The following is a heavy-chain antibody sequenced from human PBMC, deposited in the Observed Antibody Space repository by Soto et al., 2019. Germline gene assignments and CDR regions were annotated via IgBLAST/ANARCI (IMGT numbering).Heavy chain of an antibody. CDR1: GGTFSSYT. J-gene: IGHJ4*02. D-gene: IGHD2-2*01. V-gene: IGHV1-69*02. CDR3: AREYCSSTSCYLPLDY. Sequence: QVQLVQSGAEAKKPGSSVKVSCKASGGTFSSYTISWVRQAPGQGLEWMGRIIPILGIANYAQKFQGRVTITADKSTSTAYMELSSLRSEDTAVYYCAREYCSSTSCYLPLDYWGQGTLVTVSS. CDR2: IIPILGIA.